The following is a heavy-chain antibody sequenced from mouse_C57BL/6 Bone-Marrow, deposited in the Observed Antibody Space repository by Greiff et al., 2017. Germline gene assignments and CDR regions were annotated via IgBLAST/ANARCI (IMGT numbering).Heavy chain of an antibody. Sequence: VQLQQSGAELVKPGASVKLSCTASGFNIKDSYMHWVKQRTEQGLEWIGRIDPEDGETKYAPKFQGKATITADTSSNTAYLQLSSLTSEDTAVYYCARYYGSSYVGAYWGQGTLVTVSA. D-gene: IGHD1-1*01. J-gene: IGHJ3*01. CDR2: IDPEDGET. V-gene: IGHV14-2*01. CDR3: ARYYGSSYVGAY. CDR1: GFNIKDSY.